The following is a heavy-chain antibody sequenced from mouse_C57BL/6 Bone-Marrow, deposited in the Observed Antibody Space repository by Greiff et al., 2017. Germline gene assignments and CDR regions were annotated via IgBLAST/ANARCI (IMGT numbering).Heavy chain of an antibody. CDR1: GYTFTGYW. CDR3: ASSEYSMDY. V-gene: IGHV1-9*01. J-gene: IGHJ4*01. CDR2: IIPGGGST. D-gene: IGHD3-2*02. Sequence: VQGVESGAELMKPGASVKLSCKATGYTFTGYWIAWVKQSPGHGLEWIGEIIPGGGSTNYNEKFKGKSTFTADTSSNTDYMQLSSLTTADSAIYYCASSEYSMDYWGQGTSVTVSA.